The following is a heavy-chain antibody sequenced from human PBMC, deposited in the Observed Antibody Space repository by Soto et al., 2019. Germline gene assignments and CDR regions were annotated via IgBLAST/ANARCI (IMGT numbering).Heavy chain of an antibody. V-gene: IGHV3-23*01. Sequence: HPGGSLRLSCTASGFTLSNHAMSWVRQAPGKGLEWVSVISGSDGSTYYADSVGGRFTISRDNSKNTLYLQMSSLRAEDTAVYYCASPPRATVTDNIFDFWGPGTLVTVSS. D-gene: IGHD4-17*01. J-gene: IGHJ4*02. CDR1: GFTLSNHA. CDR3: ASPPRATVTDNIFDF. CDR2: ISGSDGST.